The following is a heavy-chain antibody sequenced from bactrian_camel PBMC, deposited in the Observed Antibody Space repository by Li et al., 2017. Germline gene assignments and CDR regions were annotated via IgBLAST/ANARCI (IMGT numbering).Heavy chain of an antibody. CDR1: THSSTNCG. D-gene: IGHD3*01. Sequence: VQLVESGGGSVQAGGSLKLSCTASTHSSTNCGVHWLCQAPGKERELVATSSRDGSTWYADSVKARFTMAQDYAKNTYYLEMNHLKIEDTATYYCSLDSFSLECYSGPTQGTQVTVS. J-gene: IGHJ4*01. V-gene: IGHV3S67*01. CDR2: SSRDGST.